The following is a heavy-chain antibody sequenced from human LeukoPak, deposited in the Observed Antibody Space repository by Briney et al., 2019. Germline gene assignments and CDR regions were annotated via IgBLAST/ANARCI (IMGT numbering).Heavy chain of an antibody. V-gene: IGHV4-34*01. Sequence: SETQSLTCAVYGGSFSGYYWSWIRQPPGKGLEWIGEINHSGSTNYNPSLKSRVTISVDTSKNQFSLKLSSVTAADTAVYYCVRSLYYEGAFDVWGQGTMVTVSS. CDR1: GGSFSGYY. CDR2: INHSGST. CDR3: VRSLYYEGAFDV. J-gene: IGHJ3*01. D-gene: IGHD3-22*01.